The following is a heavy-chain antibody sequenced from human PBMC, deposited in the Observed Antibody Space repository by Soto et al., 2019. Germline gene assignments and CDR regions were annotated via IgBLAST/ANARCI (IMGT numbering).Heavy chain of an antibody. CDR2: IXYXGXT. CDR1: GGSISSSPYY. V-gene: IGHV4-39*01. J-gene: IGHJ5*02. Sequence: TSETLSLTCTVSGGSISSSPYYWGWIRQPPGKXLXWXXXIXYXGXTXXXXSLKSRLTLSVDTSKNQFSLRVTSVTAADTALYYCSRRAPEGFDPWGQGTLVTVSS. CDR3: SRRAPEGFDP.